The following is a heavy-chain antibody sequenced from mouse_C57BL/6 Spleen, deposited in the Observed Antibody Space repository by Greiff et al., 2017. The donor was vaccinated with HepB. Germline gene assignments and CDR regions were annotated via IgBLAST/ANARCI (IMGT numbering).Heavy chain of an antibody. D-gene: IGHD2-2*01. J-gene: IGHJ2*01. Sequence: VQLKESVAELVRPGASVKLSCTASGFNIKNTYMHWVKQRPEQGLEWIGRIDPANGNTKYAPKFQGKATITADTSSNTAYLQLSSLTSEDTAIYYCASPSTMVTTGFDYWGQGTTLTVSS. CDR2: IDPANGNT. CDR3: ASPSTMVTTGFDY. CDR1: GFNIKNTY. V-gene: IGHV14-3*01.